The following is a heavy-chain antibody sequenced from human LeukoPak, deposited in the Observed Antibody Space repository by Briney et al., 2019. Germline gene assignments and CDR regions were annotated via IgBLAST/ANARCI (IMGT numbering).Heavy chain of an antibody. D-gene: IGHD6-19*01. CDR3: ARAPLTSGSGWYRPVEMWFDP. J-gene: IGHJ5*02. V-gene: IGHV1-18*04. CDR1: GYTFTGYY. Sequence: GASVKVSCKASGYTFTGYYMHWVRQAPGQGLEWMGWISAYNGNTNYAQKLQGRVTMTTDTSTSTAYMELRSLRSDDTAVYYCARAPLTSGSGWYRPVEMWFDPWGQGTLVTVSS. CDR2: ISAYNGNT.